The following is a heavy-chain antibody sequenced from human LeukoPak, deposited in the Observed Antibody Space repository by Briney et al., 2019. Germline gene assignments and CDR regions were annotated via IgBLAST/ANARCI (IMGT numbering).Heavy chain of an antibody. CDR2: ISSSSSYI. CDR1: GFTFSSYS. D-gene: IGHD2-2*01. V-gene: IGHV3-21*04. CDR3: ALGYCSGTNCYRGGMDV. Sequence: GGSLRLSCAASGFTFSSYSMNWVRQAPGKGLEWVSSISSSSSYIYYADSVKGRFTISRDNAKNSLYLQMNSLRSEDTAVYYCALGYCSGTNCYRGGMDVWGQGTTVTVSS. J-gene: IGHJ6*02.